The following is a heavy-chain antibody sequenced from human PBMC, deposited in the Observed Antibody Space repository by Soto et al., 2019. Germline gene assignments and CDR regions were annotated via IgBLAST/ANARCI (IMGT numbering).Heavy chain of an antibody. Sequence: PSETVSLTCTVAGGAISAVYWICIRQSPGNGLEWIGYNQYSGSTSYNPSLKSRVTISADTSKKQVSLKLTSVTAADTSVYYCARESIMFRGVMEYWGQGTLVTVSS. J-gene: IGHJ4*02. D-gene: IGHD3-16*01. CDR1: GGAISAVY. CDR3: ARESIMFRGVMEY. CDR2: NQYSGST. V-gene: IGHV4-59*01.